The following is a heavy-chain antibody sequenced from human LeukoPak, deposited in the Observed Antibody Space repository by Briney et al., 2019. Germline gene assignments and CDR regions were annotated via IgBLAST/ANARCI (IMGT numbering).Heavy chain of an antibody. V-gene: IGHV1-18*01. Sequence: ASAKVSCKASGYTFTSYGISWVRQAPGQGLEWMGWISAYNGNTNYAQKLQGRVTMTTDTSTSTAYMELRSLRSDDTAVYYCARDRDGYDFWSGYPLDYWGQGTLVTVSS. CDR2: ISAYNGNT. J-gene: IGHJ4*02. D-gene: IGHD3-3*01. CDR1: GYTFTSYG. CDR3: ARDRDGYDFWSGYPLDY.